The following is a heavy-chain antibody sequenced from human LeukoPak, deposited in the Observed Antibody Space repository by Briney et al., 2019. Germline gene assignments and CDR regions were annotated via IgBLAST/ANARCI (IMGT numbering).Heavy chain of an antibody. Sequence: GGSLRFSCAASGFTFSSYSMSWVRQAPGKGLEWVGRIKSKTDGGTTDYAAPVKGRFTISRDDSKNTLYLQMNSLRAEDTAVYYCARESDSSSYDYWGQGTLVTVS. J-gene: IGHJ4*02. CDR2: IKSKTDGGTT. CDR3: ARESDSSSYDY. CDR1: GFTFSSYS. V-gene: IGHV3-15*01. D-gene: IGHD6-13*01.